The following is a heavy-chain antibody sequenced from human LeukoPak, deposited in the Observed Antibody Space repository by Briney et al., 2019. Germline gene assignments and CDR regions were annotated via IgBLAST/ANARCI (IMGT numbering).Heavy chain of an antibody. D-gene: IGHD3-22*01. J-gene: IGHJ4*02. Sequence: PGGSLRLSCAASGFTFSSYSMNWVRQAPGKGLEWVSSISSSTSHIYYADSVTGRFTISRDNAKNSLYLQMNSLRAEDTALYYCARPYATNYFDSNSYWGQGTLVTVSS. CDR2: ISSSTSHI. V-gene: IGHV3-21*04. CDR3: ARPYATNYFDSNSY. CDR1: GFTFSSYS.